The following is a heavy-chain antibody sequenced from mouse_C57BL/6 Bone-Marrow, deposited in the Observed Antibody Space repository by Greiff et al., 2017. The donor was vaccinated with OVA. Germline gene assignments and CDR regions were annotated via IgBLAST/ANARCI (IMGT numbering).Heavy chain of an antibody. D-gene: IGHD2-3*01. CDR2: IDPNSGGT. Sequence: VKLQQPGAELVKPGASVKLSCKASGYTFTGYWMHWVKRRPGRGLGWIGRIDPNSGGTKYNEKFKSKATLTVDKPSSTAYMQLSSLTSEDSAVYYCARGRWLLPFAYWGQGTLVTVSA. CDR1: GYTFTGYW. V-gene: IGHV1-72*01. J-gene: IGHJ3*01. CDR3: ARGRWLLPFAY.